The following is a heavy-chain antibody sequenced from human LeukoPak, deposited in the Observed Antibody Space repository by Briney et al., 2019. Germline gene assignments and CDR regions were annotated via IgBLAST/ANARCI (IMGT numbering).Heavy chain of an antibody. Sequence: GRSLRLSCAASGFTFSSYSMNWVSQAPGKGLEWVSSISSGGSYIYYADSVKGRFAISRDNAKNSLYLQMNSLRAEDTAVYYCATSLQAVVDYWGQGTLVTVSS. CDR3: ATSLQAVVDY. V-gene: IGHV3-21*01. CDR2: ISSGGSYI. CDR1: GFTFSSYS. J-gene: IGHJ4*02.